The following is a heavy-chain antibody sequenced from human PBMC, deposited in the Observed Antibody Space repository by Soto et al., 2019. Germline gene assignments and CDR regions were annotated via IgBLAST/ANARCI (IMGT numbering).Heavy chain of an antibody. D-gene: IGHD3-3*01. CDR1: GGTFSSYA. J-gene: IGHJ6*02. Sequence: QVQLVQSGAEVKKPGSSVKVSCKASGGTFSSYAISWVRQAPGQGLEWMGGIIPIFGTANYAQKFQGRVTITADESTSTAYMELSSLRSEDTAVYYCAREVKEYDFWSGYYTAGVSMDVWGQGTTVIVSS. CDR3: AREVKEYDFWSGYYTAGVSMDV. V-gene: IGHV1-69*01. CDR2: IIPIFGTA.